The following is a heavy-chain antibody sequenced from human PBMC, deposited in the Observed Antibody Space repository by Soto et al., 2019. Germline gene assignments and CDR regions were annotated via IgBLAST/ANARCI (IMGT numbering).Heavy chain of an antibody. Sequence: PGGSLRLSCAASGFTFTRYSMNWVRQAPGKGREWVSSTSSTTNYIYYGDSMKGRFTISRDNAKNSLYLEMNSLRAEDTAVYYCARESEDLTSNFDYWGQGTLVTVSS. CDR1: GFTFTRYS. J-gene: IGHJ4*02. CDR3: ARESEDLTSNFDY. V-gene: IGHV3-21*06. CDR2: TSSTTNYI.